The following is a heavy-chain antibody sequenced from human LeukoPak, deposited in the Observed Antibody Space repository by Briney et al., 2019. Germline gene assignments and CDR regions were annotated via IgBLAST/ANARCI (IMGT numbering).Heavy chain of an antibody. CDR3: ARDLEYSSGCVDY. D-gene: IGHD6-19*01. CDR2: ISSSSSYI. V-gene: IGHV3-21*01. CDR1: GFTFSSYS. J-gene: IGHJ4*02. Sequence: PGGSLRLSCAASGFTFSSYSMNWVRQAPGKGLEWVSSISSSSSYIYYADSVKGRFTISGDNAKNSLYLQMNSLRAEDTAVYYCARDLEYSSGCVDYWGQGTLVTVSS.